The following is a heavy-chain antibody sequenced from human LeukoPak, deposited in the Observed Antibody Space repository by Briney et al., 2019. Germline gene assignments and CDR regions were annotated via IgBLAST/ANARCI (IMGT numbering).Heavy chain of an antibody. J-gene: IGHJ4*02. V-gene: IGHV3-9*01. CDR3: AKDSLYDNSGYTDFDY. CDR2: ISWNSGSI. Sequence: GGSLRLSCAASGFTFDDYAMHWVRQAPGKGLEWVSGISWNSGSIGYADSVKGRFTISRDNAKNSLYLQMNSLRAEDTALYYCAKDSLYDNSGYTDFDYWGQGTLVTVSS. D-gene: IGHD3-22*01. CDR1: GFTFDDYA.